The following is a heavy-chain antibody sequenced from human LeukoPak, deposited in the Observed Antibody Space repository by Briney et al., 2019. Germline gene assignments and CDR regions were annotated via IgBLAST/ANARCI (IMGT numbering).Heavy chain of an antibody. CDR2: ISSSGSTI. V-gene: IGHV3-11*01. CDR3: ARECASWYYHDYYYMDV. CDR1: GFTFSDYY. J-gene: IGHJ6*03. D-gene: IGHD6-13*01. Sequence: GGSLRLSCAASGFTFSDYYMSWIRQAPGKGLEWVSYISSSGSTIYYADSVKGRFTISRDNAKNSLYLQMNSLRAEDTAVYYCARECASWYYHDYYYMDVWGKGTTVTVSS.